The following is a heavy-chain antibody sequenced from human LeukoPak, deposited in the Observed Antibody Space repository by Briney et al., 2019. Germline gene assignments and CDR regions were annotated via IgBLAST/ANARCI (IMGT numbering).Heavy chain of an antibody. V-gene: IGHV3-30-3*01. D-gene: IGHD6-19*01. Sequence: GRSLRLSCAASGFTFSSYAMHWVRQAPGKGLEWVAVISYDGSNKYYADSVKGRFTISRDNSKNTLYLQMNSLRAEDTAVYYCAKDWLDSSGYFFDYWGQGTLVTVSS. CDR2: ISYDGSNK. CDR1: GFTFSSYA. J-gene: IGHJ4*02. CDR3: AKDWLDSSGYFFDY.